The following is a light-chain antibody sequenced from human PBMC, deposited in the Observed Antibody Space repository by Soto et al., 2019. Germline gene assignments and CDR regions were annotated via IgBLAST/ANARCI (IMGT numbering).Light chain of an antibody. V-gene: IGKV1-33*01. CDR1: QDISNY. J-gene: IGKJ2*01. CDR3: QQYDNLPPYT. CDR2: DAS. Sequence: DIQMHHSPSSLSASVGDIVTITCQASQDISNYLNWYQQKPGKAPKLLIYDASNLETGFPSRFSGSGSGTDFTFTISSLQPEDIATYYCQQYDNLPPYTFGQGTKLEIK.